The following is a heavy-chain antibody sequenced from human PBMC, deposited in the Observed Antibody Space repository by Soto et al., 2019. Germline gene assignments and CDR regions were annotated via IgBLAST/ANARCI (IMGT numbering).Heavy chain of an antibody. CDR3: TRGRGITGGPNYFDF. D-gene: IGHD6-13*01. CDR2: IRNKPNSYTT. V-gene: IGHV3-72*01. CDR1: GFTFSDHY. Sequence: EVQLVESGGGLVQPGGSLRLSCAASGFTFSDHYMDWVRQAPGKGLEWVGRIRNKPNSYTTEYGASVKGRFTIARDESKNSLYLQMNSLKTEDTAVYYCTRGRGITGGPNYFDFWGQGTLVTVSS. J-gene: IGHJ4*02.